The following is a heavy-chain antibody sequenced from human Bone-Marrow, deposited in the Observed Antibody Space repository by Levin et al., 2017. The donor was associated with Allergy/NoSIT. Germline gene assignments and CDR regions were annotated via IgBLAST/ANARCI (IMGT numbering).Heavy chain of an antibody. D-gene: IGHD2-8*01. J-gene: IGHJ6*02. CDR1: GFTFSNYW. V-gene: IGHV3-74*01. Sequence: PGGSLRLSCAASGFTFSNYWMHWVRQVPGKGLVWVSRIKSDGSLTNYADSVKGRFTISRDNAENTLYLQMNSLRDEDTAVYYCTREVCGIGVCYTWDVWGQGTPVTVSS. CDR3: TREVCGIGVCYTWDV. CDR2: IKSDGSLT.